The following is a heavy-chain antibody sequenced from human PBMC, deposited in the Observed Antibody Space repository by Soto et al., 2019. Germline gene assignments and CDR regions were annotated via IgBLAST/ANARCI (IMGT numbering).Heavy chain of an antibody. V-gene: IGHV3-23*01. J-gene: IGHJ6*02. D-gene: IGHD1-26*01. CDR1: GFTFSSYA. Sequence: GGSLRLSCAASGFTFSSYAMSWVRQAPGKGLEWVSAISGSGGSTYYADSVKGRFTISRDNSKNTLHLQMNSLRAEDTAVYYCAKLNSGGYSHYYYYGMDVWGQGTTVTVSS. CDR3: AKLNSGGYSHYYYYGMDV. CDR2: ISGSGGST.